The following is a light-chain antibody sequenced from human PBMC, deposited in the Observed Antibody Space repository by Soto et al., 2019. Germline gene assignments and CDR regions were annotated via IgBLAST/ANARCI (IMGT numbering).Light chain of an antibody. CDR1: QSVSPY. Sequence: EIVLTQSPGTLSLSPGERATLSCRGSQSVSPYLAWYQHKPGQAPRLLIYGASSRATGIPDRFSGSGSGTDFTLTISRLEPEDFAVYYCQQYGSSPPVTFGPGTKVDIK. CDR2: GAS. J-gene: IGKJ3*01. V-gene: IGKV3-20*01. CDR3: QQYGSSPPVT.